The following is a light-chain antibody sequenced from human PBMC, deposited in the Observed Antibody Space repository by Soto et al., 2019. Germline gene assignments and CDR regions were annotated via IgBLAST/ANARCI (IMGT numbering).Light chain of an antibody. V-gene: IGKV1-27*01. Sequence: DIQMTQSPSSLSASVGDRVTITCRASQGISNYLAWYQQKPGKVPKLLIYAASTLQSGVPSRFSGSRSGTDFTITISSLQPEDVATYYCQKYNSAPRTFGPGTKVDIK. CDR3: QKYNSAPRT. J-gene: IGKJ3*01. CDR2: AAS. CDR1: QGISNY.